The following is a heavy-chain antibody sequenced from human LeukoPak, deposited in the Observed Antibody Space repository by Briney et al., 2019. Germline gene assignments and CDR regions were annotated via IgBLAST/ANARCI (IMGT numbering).Heavy chain of an antibody. CDR3: ARGSGSYAAFDI. CDR1: GYTFTSYD. V-gene: IGHV1-8*01. D-gene: IGHD1-26*01. J-gene: IGHJ3*02. Sequence: ASVKVSCKASGYTFTSYDINWMRQATGQGLEWMGWMNPNSGNTGYAQKFQGRVTMTRNTSISTAYMELSSLRSEDTAVYYCARGSGSYAAFDIWGQGTMVTVSS. CDR2: MNPNSGNT.